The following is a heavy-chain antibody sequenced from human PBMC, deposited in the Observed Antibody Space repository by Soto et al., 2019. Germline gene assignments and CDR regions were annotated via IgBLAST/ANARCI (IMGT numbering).Heavy chain of an antibody. J-gene: IGHJ4*02. CDR2: ISGSGGST. D-gene: IGHD3-22*01. CDR3: ARLEWLLHYFDY. V-gene: IGHV3-23*01. CDR1: GFTFSSYA. Sequence: GGSLRLSCAASGFTFSSYAMSWVRQAPGKGLEWVSAISGSGGSTYYADSVKGRFTISRDNAKNTLYLQMNSLRAEDTAVYYCARLEWLLHYFDYWGQGTLVTVSS.